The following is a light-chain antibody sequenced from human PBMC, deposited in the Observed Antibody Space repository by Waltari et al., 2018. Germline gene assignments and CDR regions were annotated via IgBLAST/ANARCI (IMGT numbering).Light chain of an antibody. CDR3: QQAYSFPFT. J-gene: IGKJ3*01. CDR1: QGINNW. CDR2: SAS. Sequence: DIQMTQSPSSVSASVGDRVTITCRASQGINNWLAWYQQKPGRAPKRRIYSASTLKSGVPSRFSGSGSGTEFTLTISSLQSEDFAVYYCQQAYSFPFTFGPGTKVDI. V-gene: IGKV1-12*01.